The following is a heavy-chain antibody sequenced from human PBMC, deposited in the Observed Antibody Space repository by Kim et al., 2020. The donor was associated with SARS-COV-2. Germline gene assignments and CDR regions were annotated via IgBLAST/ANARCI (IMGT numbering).Heavy chain of an antibody. CDR3: AKEVQRITMVGGVRWFDP. CDR1: GFTFSSYA. J-gene: IGHJ5*02. D-gene: IGHD3-10*01. CDR2: ISGSGGST. V-gene: IGHV3-23*01. Sequence: GGSLRLSCAASGFTFSSYAMSWVRQAPGKGLEWVSAISGSGGSTYYADSVKGRFTISRDNSKNTLYLQMNSLRAEDTAVYYCAKEVQRITMVGGVRWFDPWGQGTLVTVSS.